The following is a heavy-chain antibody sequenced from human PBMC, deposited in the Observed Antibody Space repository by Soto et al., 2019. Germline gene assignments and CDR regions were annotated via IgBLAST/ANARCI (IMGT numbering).Heavy chain of an antibody. Sequence: QMQLQESGPGLVKPSETLSLTCTVSGGSFSRNIYYWGWIRQPPGKGLEWIGTIYYSGNTYYNPSLKSRVTISVDTSKNQFSLNLSSVTAADTAVYYCARGLETYSSSWSNTVTLGGGVDYWGQGTLVTVSS. D-gene: IGHD6-13*01. CDR1: GGSFSRNIYY. CDR2: IYYSGNT. CDR3: ARGLETYSSSWSNTVTLGGGVDY. V-gene: IGHV4-39*01. J-gene: IGHJ4*02.